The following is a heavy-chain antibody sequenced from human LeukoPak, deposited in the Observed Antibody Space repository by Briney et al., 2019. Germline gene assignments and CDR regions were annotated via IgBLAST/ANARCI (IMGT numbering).Heavy chain of an antibody. CDR1: GVSIRGDTYY. Sequence: PSETLSLTCTVSGVSIRGDTYYWGWIRQPPGKGLEWIGNYHIGNTYYNPSLKSRVTISEDTSKNQFSLRVNSVTAADTAVYYCARLWDSTGLYFYYYMDVWGEGPTVTVSS. V-gene: IGHV4-39*01. D-gene: IGHD6-19*01. CDR3: ARLWDSTGLYFYYYMDV. J-gene: IGHJ6*03. CDR2: YHIGNT.